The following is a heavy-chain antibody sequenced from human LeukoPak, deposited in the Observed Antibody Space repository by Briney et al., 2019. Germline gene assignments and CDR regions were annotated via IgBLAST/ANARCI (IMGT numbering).Heavy chain of an antibody. CDR2: IYRSGST. CDR1: GYSISSGYY. V-gene: IGHV4-38-2*01. D-gene: IGHD1-26*01. Sequence: SETLSLTCAVSGYSISSGYYWGWIRQPPGKGLEWIGSIYRSGSTYYNPSLKSRVTISVDTSKNQFSLKLSSVTAADTAVYYCARAVGVKGGYFDYWGQGTLVTVSS. J-gene: IGHJ4*02. CDR3: ARAVGVKGGYFDY.